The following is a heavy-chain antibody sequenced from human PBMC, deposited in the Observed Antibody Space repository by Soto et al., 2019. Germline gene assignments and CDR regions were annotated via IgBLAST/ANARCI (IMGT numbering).Heavy chain of an antibody. CDR3: AKDLRTAANYHYGMDV. V-gene: IGHV3-23*01. Sequence: EVQLLESGGGLVQPGGSLRLSCAASGFTFSTYAMSWVRQAPGKGLEWASGISASGGSTFYADSVKGRFTVSRYKSRNMLYRQVISPRVEDTAVYYCAKDLRTAANYHYGMDVRGQGATVTVPS. CDR1: GFTFSTYA. J-gene: IGHJ6*02. CDR2: ISASGGST.